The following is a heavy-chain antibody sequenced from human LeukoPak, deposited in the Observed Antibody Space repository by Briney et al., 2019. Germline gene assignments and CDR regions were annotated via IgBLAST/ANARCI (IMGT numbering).Heavy chain of an antibody. CDR2: INPNSGGT. V-gene: IGHV1-2*04. J-gene: IGHJ3*02. Sequence: ASVKVSCKASGYTFTGYYLHWVRQAPGQGPEWVGWINPNSGGTNYAQKFQGWVTMTRDTSISTAYMKLSRLRSDDTAVYYCATSETTESAFDIWGQGTLVTVSS. D-gene: IGHD1-7*01. CDR1: GYTFTGYY. CDR3: ATSETTESAFDI.